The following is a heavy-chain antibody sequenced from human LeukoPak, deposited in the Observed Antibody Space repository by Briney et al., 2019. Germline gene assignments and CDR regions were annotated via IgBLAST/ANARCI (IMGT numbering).Heavy chain of an antibody. J-gene: IGHJ4*02. CDR1: GFTFSSYG. D-gene: IGHD3-10*01. CDR3: AKGAMVRGADY. V-gene: IGHV3-30*02. Sequence: GGSLRLSCAASGFTFSSYGMHWVRQAPGKGLEWVAFIRYDGSSKYYADSVKGRFTISRDNSKNTLYLQMNSLRAEDTAVYYCAKGAMVRGADYWGQGTLVTVSS. CDR2: IRYDGSSK.